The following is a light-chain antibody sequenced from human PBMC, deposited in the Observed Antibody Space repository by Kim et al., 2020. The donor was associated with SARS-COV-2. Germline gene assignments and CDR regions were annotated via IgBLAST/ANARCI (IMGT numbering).Light chain of an antibody. V-gene: IGLV3-19*01. J-gene: IGLJ3*02. CDR3: NSRDSSGNYWV. Sequence: SSELTQDPAVSVALGQTVRITCQGDSLRRYYATWYQQKPGQAPVLVMYAKNNRPSGIPDRFSGSSSGNTASLTITGAQAEDEADYYCNSRDSSGNYWVFGGGTQLTVL. CDR2: AKN. CDR1: SLRRYY.